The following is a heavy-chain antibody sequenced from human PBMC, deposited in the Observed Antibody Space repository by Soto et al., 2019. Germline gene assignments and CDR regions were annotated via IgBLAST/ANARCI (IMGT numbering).Heavy chain of an antibody. D-gene: IGHD3-10*01. Sequence: GASVKVSCKASGYTFTSYDINWVRQATGQGLEWMGWMNPNSGNTGYAQKFQGRVTMTRNTSISTAYMELSSLRSEDTAVYYCARGRYSMGSGSYYNRYYYYGMDVWGQGTTVTVSS. CDR3: ARGRYSMGSGSYYNRYYYYGMDV. CDR2: MNPNSGNT. V-gene: IGHV1-8*01. J-gene: IGHJ6*02. CDR1: GYTFTSYD.